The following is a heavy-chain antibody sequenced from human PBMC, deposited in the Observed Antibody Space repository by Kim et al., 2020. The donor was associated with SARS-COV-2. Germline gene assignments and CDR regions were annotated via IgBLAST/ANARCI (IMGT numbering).Heavy chain of an antibody. Sequence: SPSFQGQVTISADKSISTAYLQCSSLKASDTAMYYCARLKDYGSKFYFDYWGQGTLVTVSS. V-gene: IGHV5-51*01. CDR3: ARLKDYGSKFYFDY. J-gene: IGHJ4*02. D-gene: IGHD4-17*01.